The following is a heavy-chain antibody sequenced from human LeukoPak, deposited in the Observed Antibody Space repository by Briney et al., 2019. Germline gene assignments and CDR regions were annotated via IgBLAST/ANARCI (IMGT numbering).Heavy chain of an antibody. J-gene: IGHJ4*02. Sequence: SETLSLTCTVSGGSISSYYWSWLRQPAGKGLEWIGRIYTSGSTNYNPSLKSRVTMSVDTSKNQFSLKLSSVTAADTAVYYCARVARSMSSSSEDSWGQGTLVTVSS. CDR1: GGSISSYY. CDR3: ARVARSMSSSSEDS. CDR2: IYTSGST. D-gene: IGHD6-13*01. V-gene: IGHV4-4*07.